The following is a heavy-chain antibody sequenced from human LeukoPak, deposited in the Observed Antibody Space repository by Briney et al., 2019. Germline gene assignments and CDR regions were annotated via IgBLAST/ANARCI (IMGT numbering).Heavy chain of an antibody. CDR3: ASIPSIAAAGTSP. CDR1: GGSFSGYY. CDR2: INHSGST. J-gene: IGHJ5*02. Sequence: SETLSLTCAVYGGSFSGYYWSWIRQPPGKGLEWIGEINHSGSTNYNPSLKSRVTISVDTPKNQFSLKLSSVTAADTAVYYCASIPSIAAAGTSPWGQGTLVTVSS. D-gene: IGHD6-13*01. V-gene: IGHV4-34*01.